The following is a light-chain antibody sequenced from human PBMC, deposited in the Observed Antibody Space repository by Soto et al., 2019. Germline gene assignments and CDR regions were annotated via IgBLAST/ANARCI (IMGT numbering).Light chain of an antibody. V-gene: IGKV3-15*01. J-gene: IGKJ4*01. CDR1: QSIGST. CDR3: QHYKTWPLS. Sequence: IVMTQSPATLSVSPGERATLSCRASQSIGSTLAWYQQKPGQTPRLLIYDASTRATGIPARFSGIGSGTEFTLLISSLQSEDFAVYYCQHYKTWPLSFGGGTKVEI. CDR2: DAS.